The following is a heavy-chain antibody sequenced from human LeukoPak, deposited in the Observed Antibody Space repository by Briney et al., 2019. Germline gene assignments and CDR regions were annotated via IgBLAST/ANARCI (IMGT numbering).Heavy chain of an antibody. CDR1: GGSISSSSYY. D-gene: IGHD6-6*01. V-gene: IGHV3-23*01. J-gene: IGHJ1*01. CDR2: ISGSGGST. CDR3: AKDLSSSPTLTEYFQH. Sequence: ETLSLTCTVSGGSISSSSYYWGWIRQPPGKGLEWVSAISGSGGSTYYADSVKGRFTISRDNSKNTLYLQMNSLRAEDTAVYYCAKDLSSSPTLTEYFQHWGQGTLVTVSS.